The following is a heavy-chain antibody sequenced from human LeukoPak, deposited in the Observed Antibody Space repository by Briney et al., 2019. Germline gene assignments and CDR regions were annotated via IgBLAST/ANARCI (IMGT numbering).Heavy chain of an antibody. CDR1: GFTFSSYA. CDR3: AKEGRSYDSSGYYSFDY. Sequence: GGSLRLSYAASGFTFSSYAMSWVRQAPGKGLEWVSAISGSGGSTYYADSVKGRFTISRDNSKNTLYLQMNSLRAEDTAVYYCAKEGRSYDSSGYYSFDYWGQGTLVTVSS. J-gene: IGHJ4*02. V-gene: IGHV3-23*01. D-gene: IGHD3-22*01. CDR2: ISGSGGST.